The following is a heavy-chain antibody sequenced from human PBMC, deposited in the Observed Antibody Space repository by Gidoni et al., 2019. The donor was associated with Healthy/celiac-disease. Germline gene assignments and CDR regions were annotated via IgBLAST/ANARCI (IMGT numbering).Heavy chain of an antibody. V-gene: IGHV3-21*01. CDR3: ARDHVRYSRLNAFDI. D-gene: IGHD6-13*01. CDR1: GFTFSSDS. Sequence: EVQLVDSGGGLVTPGGSLRLSCAAAGFTFSSDSMNWGRQAPGKGLEWVSSISSSSSYIYYADSVKGRFTISRDNAKNSLYLQMNSLRAEDTAVYYCARDHVRYSRLNAFDIWGQGTMVTVSS. CDR2: ISSSSSYI. J-gene: IGHJ3*02.